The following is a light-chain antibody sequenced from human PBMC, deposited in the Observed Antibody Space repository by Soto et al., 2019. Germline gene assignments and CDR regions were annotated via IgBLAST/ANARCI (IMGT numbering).Light chain of an antibody. CDR3: VQDTHWPTWT. CDR1: HSLVYGDGDTY. V-gene: IGKV2D-30*01. J-gene: IGKJ1*01. CDR2: KVA. Sequence: DAVMAQSPFSLPVTVGQPASISCRSSHSLVYGDGDTYFTWFHQRQAHPPRRLIHKVATWASGGPERFNGSGSGSDFTLKTNRVEDEDVAVHYCVQDTHWPTWTFGQGAKVDIK.